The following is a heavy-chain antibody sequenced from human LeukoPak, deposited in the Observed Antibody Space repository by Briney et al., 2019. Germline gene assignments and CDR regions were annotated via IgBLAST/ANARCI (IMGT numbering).Heavy chain of an antibody. V-gene: IGHV4-59*11. CDR1: GGSISSHY. J-gene: IGHJ4*02. CDR2: IYYSGST. D-gene: IGHD2-21*01. Sequence: SETLSLTCSVSGGSISSHYWSWIRQPPGKGLEWIGYIYYSGSTNYNPSLKSRVTISVDTSKNQFSLKLSSVTAADTAVYYCARYVVSSFDYWGQGTLATVSS. CDR3: ARYVVSSFDY.